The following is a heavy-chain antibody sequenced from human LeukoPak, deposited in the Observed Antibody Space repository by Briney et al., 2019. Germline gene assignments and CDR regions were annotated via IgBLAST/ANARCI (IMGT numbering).Heavy chain of an antibody. J-gene: IGHJ5*02. V-gene: IGHV4-59*08. CDR2: YSGST. D-gene: IGHD6-19*01. CDR3: ARLFYSNGPDH. Sequence: SVTLSLTCSVSGGSISSYYWSWIRQPPGKGLEWIGYYSGSTNYNPSLKSRVTISVDTSKNQFSLKLSSVTAADTAVYYCARLFYSNGPDHWGQGTLVTVSS. CDR1: GGSISSYY.